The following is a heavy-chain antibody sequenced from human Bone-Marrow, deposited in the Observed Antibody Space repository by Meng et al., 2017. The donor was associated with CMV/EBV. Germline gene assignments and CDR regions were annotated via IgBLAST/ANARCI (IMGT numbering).Heavy chain of an antibody. CDR3: ARDHCSSTSCYIGGWFDP. CDR1: GGSINSSNYY. J-gene: IGHJ5*02. V-gene: IGHV4-39*02. D-gene: IGHD2-2*01. CDR2: IYYSGST. Sequence: SETLSLTCTVSGGSINSSNYYWGWIRQPPGKGLEWIGTIYYSGSTSYNPSLKSRVTISVDTSKNQFSLKLNSVTAADTAVYYCARDHCSSTSCYIGGWFDPWGQGTLVTVSS.